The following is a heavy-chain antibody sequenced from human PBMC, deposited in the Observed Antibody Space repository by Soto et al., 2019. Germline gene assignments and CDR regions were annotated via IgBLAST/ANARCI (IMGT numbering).Heavy chain of an antibody. CDR3: ARGPSSLTRFDY. J-gene: IGHJ4*02. D-gene: IGHD2-2*01. CDR1: GFTFSSYA. CDR2: ISYDGSNK. V-gene: IGHV3-30-3*01. Sequence: GGSLRLSCAASGFTFSSYAMHWVRQAPGKGLELVAVISYDGSNKYYADSVKGRFTISRDNSKNTLYLQMNSLRAEDTAVYYCARGPSSLTRFDYWGQGTLVTGSS.